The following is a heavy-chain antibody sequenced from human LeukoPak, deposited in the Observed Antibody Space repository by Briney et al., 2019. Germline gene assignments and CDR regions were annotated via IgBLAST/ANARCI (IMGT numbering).Heavy chain of an antibody. CDR3: ATGSSRRVWGLLWEPLAGEYFQH. V-gene: IGHV1-24*01. CDR1: GYTLTELS. Sequence: ASVKVSCKVSGYTLTELSMHWVRQAPGKGLEWMGGFDPEDGETIYAQKFQGRVTMTEDTSTDIAYMELSSLRSEDTAVYYCATGSSRRVWGLLWEPLAGEYFQHWGQGTLVTVSS. J-gene: IGHJ1*01. D-gene: IGHD3-10*01. CDR2: FDPEDGET.